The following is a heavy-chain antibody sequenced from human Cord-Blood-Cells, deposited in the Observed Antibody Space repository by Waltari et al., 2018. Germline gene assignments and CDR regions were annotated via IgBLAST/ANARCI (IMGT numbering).Heavy chain of an antibody. CDR3: ARAVGGGSYAAFDI. CDR1: RGSFSGYY. D-gene: IGHD1-26*01. V-gene: IGHV4-34*01. CDR2: INHSGMT. Sequence: QVQLPQWGAGLLKPSETLSLTCAVHRGSFSGYYLSWMRQPPGKGLEWIGEINHSGMTNYNPSLKSRVTISVDTSKNQFSLKLSSVTAADTAVYYCARAVGGGSYAAFDIWGQGTMVTVSS. J-gene: IGHJ3*02.